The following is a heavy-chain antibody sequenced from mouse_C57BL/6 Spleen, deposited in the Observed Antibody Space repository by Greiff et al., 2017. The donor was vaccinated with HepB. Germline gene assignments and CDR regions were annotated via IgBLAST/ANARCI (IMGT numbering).Heavy chain of an antibody. D-gene: IGHD1-1*01. CDR3: ARDLGFTTVVARAMDY. V-gene: IGHV5-4*01. Sequence: QLVESGGGLVKPGGSLKLSCAASGFTFSSYAMSWVRQTTEKRLEWVATISDGGSYTYYPDNVKGRFTISRDNAKNNLYLQMSHLKSEDTAMYYCARDLGFTTVVARAMDYWGQGTSVTVSS. CDR2: ISDGGSYT. J-gene: IGHJ4*01. CDR1: GFTFSSYA.